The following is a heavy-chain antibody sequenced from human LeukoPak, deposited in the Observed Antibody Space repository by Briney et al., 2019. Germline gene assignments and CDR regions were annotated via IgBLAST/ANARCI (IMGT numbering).Heavy chain of an antibody. Sequence: GGSLRLSCAASGFTFSGSAMHWVRQASGKGLEWVGRIRSKANSYATAYAASVKGRFTISRDDSKNTAYLQMNSLKTEDTAVYYCTRPAYYYDSSGYRVDDYWGQGTLVTVSS. CDR1: GFTFSGSA. J-gene: IGHJ4*02. CDR2: IRSKANSYAT. V-gene: IGHV3-73*01. CDR3: TRPAYYYDSSGYRVDDY. D-gene: IGHD3-22*01.